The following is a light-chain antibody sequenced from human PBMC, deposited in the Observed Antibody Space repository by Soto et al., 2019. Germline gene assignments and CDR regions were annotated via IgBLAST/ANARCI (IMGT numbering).Light chain of an antibody. CDR3: QQYGSSPLLT. CDR1: QSVSSSY. Sequence: EIVLTQSPGTLSLSPGERATFSCRASQSVSSSYLAWYQQKPGQAPRLLIYGASSRATGIPDRFSGSGSGTDFTLTISRLEPEDFAVYYCQQYGSSPLLTFGGGTKVEIK. CDR2: GAS. V-gene: IGKV3-20*01. J-gene: IGKJ4*01.